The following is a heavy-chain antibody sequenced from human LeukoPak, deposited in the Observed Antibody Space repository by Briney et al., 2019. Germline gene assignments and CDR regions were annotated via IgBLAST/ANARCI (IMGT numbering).Heavy chain of an antibody. CDR3: ARGEIAVAGGHWFDP. J-gene: IGHJ5*02. CDR2: INPNSGGT. D-gene: IGHD6-19*01. Sequence: GASVKVSCKASGYTFTGYYMHWVRQAPGQGLEWMGWINPNSGGTNYAQKFQGRVTMTRDTSISTAYMELSRLRSDDTAVYYCARGEIAVAGGHWFDPWGQGTLVTVSS. V-gene: IGHV1-2*02. CDR1: GYTFTGYY.